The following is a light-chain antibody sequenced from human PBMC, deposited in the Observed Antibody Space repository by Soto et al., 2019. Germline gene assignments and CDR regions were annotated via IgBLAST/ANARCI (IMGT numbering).Light chain of an antibody. CDR2: AAS. V-gene: IGKV1-39*01. Sequence: DIQITQSPFSLSASVGDRVTLTFRAIQSISRYLNWYQQKPGKAPNLLIYAASSLQSGVPSRFSGSGSGTDFTLTISSLQPESLATYWWQESYSAASTITFGQGIRMKMK. CDR1: QSISRY. J-gene: IGKJ5*01. CDR3: QESYSAASTIT.